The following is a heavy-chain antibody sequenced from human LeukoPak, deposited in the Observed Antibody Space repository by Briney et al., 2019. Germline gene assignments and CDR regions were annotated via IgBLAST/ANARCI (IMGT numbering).Heavy chain of an antibody. Sequence: PGGSLRLSCAASGFTFSSYAMSWVRQAPGKGLEWVSAISGSGGSTYYADSAKGRFTISRDNSKNTLYLQMNSLRAEDTAVYYCAKDPLSSGWYGRTYYFDYWGQGTLVTVSS. CDR2: ISGSGGST. CDR1: GFTFSSYA. D-gene: IGHD6-19*01. J-gene: IGHJ4*02. CDR3: AKDPLSSGWYGRTYYFDY. V-gene: IGHV3-23*01.